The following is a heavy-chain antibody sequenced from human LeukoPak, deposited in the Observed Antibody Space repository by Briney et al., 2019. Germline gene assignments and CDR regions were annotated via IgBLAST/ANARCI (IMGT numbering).Heavy chain of an antibody. CDR1: GGSFSGYY. V-gene: IGHV4-34*01. Sequence: PSETLSLTCAVYGGSFSGYYWSWIRQPPGKGLEWIGEINHSGSTNYNPSLKSRVTISVDTSKNQFSLKLSSVTAADTAVYYCAISLHYYGSGSVGFDPWGQGTLVTVSS. D-gene: IGHD3-10*01. J-gene: IGHJ5*02. CDR3: AISLHYYGSGSVGFDP. CDR2: INHSGST.